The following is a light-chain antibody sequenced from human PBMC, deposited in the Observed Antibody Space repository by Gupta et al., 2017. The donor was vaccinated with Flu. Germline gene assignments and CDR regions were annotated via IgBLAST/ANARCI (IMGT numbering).Light chain of an antibody. CDR1: ASNIGSSS. CDR2: STD. Sequence: QSVLCQPPSASGAPGQRVTISCSRGASNIGSSSVNWYQQLPRTAPKLIIYSTDRRRSGVPDRFSGSKTGTSASLAISGLQAEDEAVYYCATYDSRNTYVFGSGTEVTVL. V-gene: IGLV1-44*01. J-gene: IGLJ1*01. CDR3: ATYDSRNTYV.